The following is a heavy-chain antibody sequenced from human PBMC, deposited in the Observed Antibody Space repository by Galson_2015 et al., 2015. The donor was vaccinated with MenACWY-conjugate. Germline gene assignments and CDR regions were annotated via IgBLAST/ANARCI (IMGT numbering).Heavy chain of an antibody. CDR3: ARDLSYQPLLHFSETPKGAFDI. CDR1: GFTFSGSA. J-gene: IGHJ3*02. D-gene: IGHD2-2*01. V-gene: IGHV3-73*01. Sequence: SLRLSCAASGFTFSGSAIHWVRQASGRGLEWVGRIRGKVGSYATVYAASMKGRFIISRDDSKGTAYLQMNSLETEDTALYYCARDLSYQPLLHFSETPKGAFDIWGQGTMVTVSS. CDR2: IRGKVGSYAT.